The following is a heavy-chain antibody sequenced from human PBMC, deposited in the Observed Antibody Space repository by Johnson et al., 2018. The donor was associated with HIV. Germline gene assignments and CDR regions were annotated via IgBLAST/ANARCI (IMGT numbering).Heavy chain of an antibody. J-gene: IGHJ3*02. V-gene: IGHV3-30-3*01. CDR3: TTDRRSGSYWLGTFDI. CDR1: GFTFSSYA. CDR2: ISYDGSNK. Sequence: VQLVESGGGVVQPGRSLRLSCAASGFTFSSYAMHWVRQAPGKGLEWVAVISYDGSNKYYADSVKGRFTISRDNSKNTLYLQMNSLKTEDTAVYYCTTDRRSGSYWLGTFDIWGQGTKVTVSS. D-gene: IGHD1-26*01.